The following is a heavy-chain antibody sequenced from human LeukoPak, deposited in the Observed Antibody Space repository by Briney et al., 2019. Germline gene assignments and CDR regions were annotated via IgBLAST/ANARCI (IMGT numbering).Heavy chain of an antibody. Sequence: ASVKVSCKASGYTFTGYYMHWVRQAPGQGLEWMGRINPNSGGTNYAQKFQGRVTITADESTSTAYMELSSLRSEDTAVYYCARADGRYYYYYGMDVWGQGTTVTVSS. CDR2: INPNSGGT. J-gene: IGHJ6*02. V-gene: IGHV1-2*06. CDR3: ARADGRYYYYYGMDV. CDR1: GYTFTGYY. D-gene: IGHD2-8*01.